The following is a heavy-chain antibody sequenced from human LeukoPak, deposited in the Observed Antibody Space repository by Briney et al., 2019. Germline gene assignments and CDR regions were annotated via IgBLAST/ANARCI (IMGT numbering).Heavy chain of an antibody. CDR2: INPSSGGT. CDR1: GYTFTGYY. D-gene: IGHD3-16*01. Sequence: EASVKVSCKASGYTFTGYYMHWVRQAPGQGLEWMGWINPSSGGTNSAQKFQARVTMTRDTSISTAYMELSRLRSDDTAVYYCARVAFDYIEGFAYWGQGTLVTVSS. V-gene: IGHV1-2*02. J-gene: IGHJ4*02. CDR3: ARVAFDYIEGFAY.